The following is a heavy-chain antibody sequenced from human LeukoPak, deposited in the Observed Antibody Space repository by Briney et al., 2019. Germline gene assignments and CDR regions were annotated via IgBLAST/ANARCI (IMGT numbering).Heavy chain of an antibody. V-gene: IGHV4-39*01. CDR3: ARHYGP. D-gene: IGHD3-10*01. Sequence: SETLSLTCTVSGGSIINDNYCWGWIRQPPGKGLEWIGSLYYSGNTYYNPSLKSRVAMSVDTSKNQFSLKLNSVTAADTAVYYCARHYGPWGQGTLVTVSS. J-gene: IGHJ5*02. CDR1: GGSIINDNYC. CDR2: LYYSGNT.